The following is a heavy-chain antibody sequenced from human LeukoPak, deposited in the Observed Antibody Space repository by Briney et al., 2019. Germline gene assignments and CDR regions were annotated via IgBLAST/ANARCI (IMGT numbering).Heavy chain of an antibody. V-gene: IGHV1-69*04. CDR1: GGTFSSYA. Sequence: GASVKVSCKASGGTFSSYAISWVRQAPGQGLEWMGRIIPILGIANYAQKFQGRVTNTADKSTSTAYMELSSLRSEDTAVYYCARDSLDLMVRGVTIDYWGQGTLVTVSS. D-gene: IGHD3-10*01. J-gene: IGHJ4*02. CDR2: IIPILGIA. CDR3: ARDSLDLMVRGVTIDY.